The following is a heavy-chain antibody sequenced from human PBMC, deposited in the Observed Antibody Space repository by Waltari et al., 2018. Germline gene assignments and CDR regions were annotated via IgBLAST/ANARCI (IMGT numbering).Heavy chain of an antibody. V-gene: IGHV3-64D*08. D-gene: IGHD3-16*02. CDR1: GFIFSNYA. J-gene: IGHJ4*02. Sequence: EVQLVESGGGFVQSGGSLRLSCSASGFIFSNYAMHWVRQAPGKRLEYVSAISNNGDTTYYIDSVKGRFSISRDNSKNTLYLQVNSLTTEDSAVYYCVKLSSDIWGQGTRVTVSS. CDR3: VKLSSDI. CDR2: ISNNGDTT.